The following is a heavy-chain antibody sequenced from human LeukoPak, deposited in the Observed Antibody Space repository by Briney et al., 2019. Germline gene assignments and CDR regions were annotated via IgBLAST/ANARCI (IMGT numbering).Heavy chain of an antibody. D-gene: IGHD3-22*01. J-gene: IGHJ1*01. Sequence: SETLSLTCTVSGGYISSSSYYWGWVRQPPGKGLEWIGDIYYSGRTYYSSSLKSRLTISLDTCKNQFSLKVNSVTAADTAVYYCARRRYYDSTGYLDWGQGTLVSISP. CDR2: IYYSGRT. CDR3: ARRRYYDSTGYLD. CDR1: GGYISSSSYY. V-gene: IGHV4-39*01.